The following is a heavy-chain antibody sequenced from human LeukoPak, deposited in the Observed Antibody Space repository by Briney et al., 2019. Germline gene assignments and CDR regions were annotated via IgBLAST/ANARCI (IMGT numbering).Heavy chain of an antibody. Sequence: PGGSPRLSCVVSGFTVSNNYLSWVRQPPGKGLEWVSVSHSYGTTYYADSVKGRFTISRDNSKNTLYLQMNSLRDEDTAVYYCARPSSLDGSGRYYIDYWGQGTLVTVSS. V-gene: IGHV3-66*01. CDR1: GFTVSNNY. J-gene: IGHJ4*02. CDR2: SHSYGTT. D-gene: IGHD3-10*01. CDR3: ARPSSLDGSGRYYIDY.